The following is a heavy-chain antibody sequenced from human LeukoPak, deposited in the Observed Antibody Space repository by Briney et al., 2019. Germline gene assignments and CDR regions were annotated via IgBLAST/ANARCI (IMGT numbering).Heavy chain of an antibody. J-gene: IGHJ4*02. CDR1: GYTFTSYD. D-gene: IGHD3-10*01. V-gene: IGHV1-2*02. Sequence: ASVKVSCKASGYTFTSYDINWVRQATGQGLEWMGWINPNSGGTNYAQNFQGRVTMTRDTSISTAYMELSRLRSDDTAVYYCASVSGSFDYWGQGTLVTVSS. CDR2: INPNSGGT. CDR3: ASVSGSFDY.